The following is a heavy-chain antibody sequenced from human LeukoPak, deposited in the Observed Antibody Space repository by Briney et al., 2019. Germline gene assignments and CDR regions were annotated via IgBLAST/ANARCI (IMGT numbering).Heavy chain of an antibody. J-gene: IGHJ3*02. CDR1: GFTFSSYA. Sequence: GRSMRLSCAASGFTFSSYAMYWVRQAPGKGLEWVAVISYDGSNKYYAESVKGRFTISRDNSKNTLYLQMNSLRAEDTAVYYCARPDAITMIVVVSPDAFDIWGQGTMVTVSS. V-gene: IGHV3-30-3*01. D-gene: IGHD3-22*01. CDR2: ISYDGSNK. CDR3: ARPDAITMIVVVSPDAFDI.